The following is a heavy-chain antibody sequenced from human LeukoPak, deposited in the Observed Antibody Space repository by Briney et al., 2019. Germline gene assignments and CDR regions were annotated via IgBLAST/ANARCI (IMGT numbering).Heavy chain of an antibody. Sequence: QPGGSLRLSCAASGFTFSSYAMSWVRLAPGKGLEWVANIKEDGSKKYYVDSVKGRFTISRDNAKNSLYLQMNSLRGEDTAVYYCARDRYCSTSGQGTLVTVSS. D-gene: IGHD2-2*01. V-gene: IGHV3-7*01. CDR1: GFTFSSYA. CDR2: IKEDGSKK. CDR3: ARDRYCST. J-gene: IGHJ5*02.